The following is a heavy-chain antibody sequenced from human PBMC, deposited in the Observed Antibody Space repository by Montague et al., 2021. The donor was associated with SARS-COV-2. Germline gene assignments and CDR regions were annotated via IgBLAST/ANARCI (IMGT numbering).Heavy chain of an antibody. Sequence: SETLSLTCTVSSDSINSYYWGWIRQPPGKRLEWLGYVYSSGTTNYNPSLNSRIAISVDTSKYQFSLRLDSVTAADTAIYYCATLTQSNGDFWGQGALVTVS. J-gene: IGHJ4*02. CDR2: VYSSGTT. D-gene: IGHD4/OR15-4a*01. V-gene: IGHV4-4*08. CDR3: ATLTQSNGDF. CDR1: SDSINSYY.